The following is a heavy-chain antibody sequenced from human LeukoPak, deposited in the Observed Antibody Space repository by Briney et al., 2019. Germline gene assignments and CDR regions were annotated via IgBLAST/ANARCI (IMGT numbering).Heavy chain of an antibody. CDR1: GFTFISCA. CDR2: ISSSSSYI. CDR3: ARGSYYDSSGYRFDY. J-gene: IGHJ4*02. D-gene: IGHD3-22*01. Sequence: GGSLRLSCAASGFTFISCAIHWVRQAPGKGLEWVSSISSSSSYIYYADSVKGRFTISRDNAKNSLYLQMNSLRAEDTAVYYCARGSYYDSSGYRFDYWGQGTLVAVSS. V-gene: IGHV3-21*01.